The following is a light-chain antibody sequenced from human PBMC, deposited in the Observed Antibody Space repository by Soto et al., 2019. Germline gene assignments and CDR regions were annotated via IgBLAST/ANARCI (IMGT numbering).Light chain of an antibody. V-gene: IGLV2-8*01. CDR3: SSFGGGNKVL. CDR1: SSDVGGYNF. CDR2: EVS. Sequence: QSVLTEPPSASGAPGQSVSIFCTGTSSDVGGYNFVSWYQQHPGKVPKTMIYEVSKRPSWVPDRFSGSKSGNTASLTVSGLQAEDEADYYCSSFGGGNKVLFGGGTKLTVL. J-gene: IGLJ3*02.